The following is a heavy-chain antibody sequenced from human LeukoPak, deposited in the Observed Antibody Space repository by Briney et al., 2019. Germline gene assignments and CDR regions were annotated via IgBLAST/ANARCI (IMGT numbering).Heavy chain of an antibody. CDR2: IDPDGSEK. V-gene: IGHV3-7*01. CDR3: ARIYYFGDNNWRYFDN. Sequence: PGGSLRLSCAASGFTFNSYWMRWVRQAPGKGLEWVANIDPDGSEKQYGDSVKGRFTTSRDNAKNSLYLQMNSLRAEDTAIYYCARIYYFGDNNWRYFDNWGQGALVTVSS. J-gene: IGHJ4*02. D-gene: IGHD3-10*01. CDR1: GFTFNSYW.